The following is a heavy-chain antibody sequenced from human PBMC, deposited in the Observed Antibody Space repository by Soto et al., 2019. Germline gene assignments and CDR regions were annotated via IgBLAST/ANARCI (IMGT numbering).Heavy chain of an antibody. J-gene: IGHJ4*02. CDR3: AKSRYSDSSGDFYDF. D-gene: IGHD3-22*01. CDR1: GFTFSNYA. CDR2: IGGRATSA. Sequence: EVQLLESGGGLVQPGGSLRLSCAASGFTFSNYAMSWVRQAPGKGLEWVSGIGGRATSAYYADSVKGRFAISRDNSYDTLFLQLNSRRSEHTAVYYCAKSRYSDSSGDFYDFWGQGTLVSVS. V-gene: IGHV3-23*01.